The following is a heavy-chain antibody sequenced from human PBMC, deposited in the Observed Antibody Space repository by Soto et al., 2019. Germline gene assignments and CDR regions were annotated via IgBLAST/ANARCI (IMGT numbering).Heavy chain of an antibody. CDR3: ARPDRVRLAAYFQH. CDR2: IYPGDSQT. CDR1: GYRFTNYW. D-gene: IGHD3-3*01. J-gene: IGHJ1*01. Sequence: EVQLVQSGAEVKKPGESLKISCKGSGYRFTNYWIGWVRQMPGKGLEWMGIIYPGDSQTRYSPSFQGQVTISADKSISTAYRQWNSLEASGTAMYYCARPDRVRLAAYFQHWVQGTLVTVSS. V-gene: IGHV5-51*03.